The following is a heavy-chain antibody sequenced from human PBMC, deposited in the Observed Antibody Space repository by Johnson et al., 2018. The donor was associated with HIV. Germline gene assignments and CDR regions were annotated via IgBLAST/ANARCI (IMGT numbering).Heavy chain of an antibody. V-gene: IGHV3-7*05. CDR1: EFTFRDYW. D-gene: IGHD2/OR15-2a*01. Sequence: VQLVESGGGLVKPGGSLRLSCSASEFTFRDYWMAWVRQAPGRGLEWVANIKQDGSDTYYLDSVKGRFTISRDNTKNSLFLQMDTLRAGDTAVYYCARDKYYLTAITGSAFDIWGQGTMVTVSS. CDR3: ARDKYYLTAITGSAFDI. CDR2: IKQDGSDT. J-gene: IGHJ3*02.